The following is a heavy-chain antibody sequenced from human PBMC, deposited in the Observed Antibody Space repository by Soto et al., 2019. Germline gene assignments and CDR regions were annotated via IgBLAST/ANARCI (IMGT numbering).Heavy chain of an antibody. J-gene: IGHJ4*02. D-gene: IGHD5-18*01. CDR3: TTAIQLWSPIDY. CDR1: GFTFSNAW. V-gene: IGHV3-15*07. CDR2: IKSKTDGGTT. Sequence: EVQLVESGGGLVKPGGSLRLSCAASGFTFSNAWMNWVRQAPGKGLEWVGRIKSKTDGGTTDYAAPVKGRFTISRDDSKNTLYLQMNSLKTDDTAVYYCTTAIQLWSPIDYWGQGTLVTVSS.